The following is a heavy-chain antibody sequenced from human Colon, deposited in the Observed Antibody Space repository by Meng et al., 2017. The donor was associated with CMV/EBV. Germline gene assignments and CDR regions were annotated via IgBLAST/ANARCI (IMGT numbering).Heavy chain of an antibody. D-gene: IGHD3-22*01. CDR3: TKTHHDSNGYYQPFDF. Sequence: GGSLRLSCAASGFTFSTYNMNWVRQAPGKGLEWVSSISSGSSDIYYADSVKGRFTISRDNAKNSLYLQLDSLGPDDTAVYYCTKTHHDSNGYYQPFDFWGRGTLVTVSS. CDR2: ISSGSSDI. CDR1: GFTFSTYN. V-gene: IGHV3-21*04. J-gene: IGHJ4*02.